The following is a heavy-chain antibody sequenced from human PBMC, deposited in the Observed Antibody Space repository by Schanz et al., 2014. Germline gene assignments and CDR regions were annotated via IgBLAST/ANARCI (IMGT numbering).Heavy chain of an antibody. CDR1: GFTFRSYA. J-gene: IGHJ4*02. D-gene: IGHD3-9*01. V-gene: IGHV3-23*04. Sequence: EVQLVESGGGLVQPGGSLRLSCAASGFTFRSYAMSWVRQAPGKGLEWVSAISGSSIATYYADSVKGRFTISRDNSKNTVYLQMNSLRLEDTAVYYCAKDPGPPFDWLFYFDYWGQGTLVTVSS. CDR2: ISGSSIAT. CDR3: AKDPGPPFDWLFYFDY.